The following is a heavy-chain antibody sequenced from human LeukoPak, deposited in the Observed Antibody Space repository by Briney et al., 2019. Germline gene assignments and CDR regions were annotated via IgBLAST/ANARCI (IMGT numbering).Heavy chain of an antibody. V-gene: IGHV1-69*04. D-gene: IGHD5-18*01. CDR2: IIPILGIA. CDR3: ARDWGVGGYSYGNAFDI. Sequence: KVSCKASGGTFSSYTISWVRQAPGQGLEWMGRIIPILGIANYAQKFQGRVTITADKSTSTAYMELGSLRSEDTAVYYCARDWGVGGYSYGNAFDIWGQGTMVTVSS. J-gene: IGHJ3*02. CDR1: GGTFSSYT.